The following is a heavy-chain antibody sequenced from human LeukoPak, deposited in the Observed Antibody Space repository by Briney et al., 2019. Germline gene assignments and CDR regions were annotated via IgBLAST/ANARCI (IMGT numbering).Heavy chain of an antibody. Sequence: ASVKVSCKASGYTFTSYGISWVRQAPGQGLEWMGWISAYNGNTNYAQKLQGRVTMTTDTSTSTAYMELRSLRSDDTAVYYCARELGILGIAAAGAVDYWGQGTLVTVSS. CDR3: ARELGILGIAAAGAVDY. CDR1: GYTFTSYG. J-gene: IGHJ4*02. D-gene: IGHD6-13*01. V-gene: IGHV1-18*01. CDR2: ISAYNGNT.